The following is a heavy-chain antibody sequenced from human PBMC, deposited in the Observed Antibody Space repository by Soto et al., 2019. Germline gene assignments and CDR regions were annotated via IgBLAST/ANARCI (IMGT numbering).Heavy chain of an antibody. Sequence: KTSETLSLTCSVSGDSISGGTYFWSWVRQAPGKGPEWIGYIDNSGTTLYTPSLKSRVSMSVDTSENQFSLQLTSVTAADTAIYYCARGGRYYYYWGHGTLVTVSS. D-gene: IGHD1-1*01. J-gene: IGHJ4*01. V-gene: IGHV4-30-4*02. CDR2: IDNSGTT. CDR3: ARGGRYYYY. CDR1: GDSISGGTYF.